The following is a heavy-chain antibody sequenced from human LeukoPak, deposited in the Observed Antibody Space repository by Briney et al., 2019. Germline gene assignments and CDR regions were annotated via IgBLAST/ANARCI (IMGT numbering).Heavy chain of an antibody. J-gene: IGHJ6*03. Sequence: GSPVKVSCKASGGTFSSYAISWVRQAPGQGLEWMGRIIPIFGTANYAQKFQGRVTITTDESTSTAYMELSSLRSEDTAVYYCATQGWGPQTYYYYMDVWGKGTTVTVSS. CDR2: IIPIFGTA. D-gene: IGHD3-16*01. CDR1: GGTFSSYA. CDR3: ATQGWGPQTYYYYMDV. V-gene: IGHV1-69*05.